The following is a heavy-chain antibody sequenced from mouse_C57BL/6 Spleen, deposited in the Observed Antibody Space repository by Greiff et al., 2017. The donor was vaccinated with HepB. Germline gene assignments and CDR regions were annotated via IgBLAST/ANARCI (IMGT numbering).Heavy chain of an antibody. D-gene: IGHD1-1*01. J-gene: IGHJ3*01. CDR1: GFSLTSYG. Sequence: VMLVESGPGLVQPSQSLSITCTVSGFSLTSYGVHWVRQSPGKGLEWLGVIWSGGSTDYNAAFISRLSISKDNSKSQVFFKMNSLQADDTAIYYCARNSLYYGSSPFAYWGQGTLVTVSA. CDR2: IWSGGST. CDR3: ARNSLYYGSSPFAY. V-gene: IGHV2-2*01.